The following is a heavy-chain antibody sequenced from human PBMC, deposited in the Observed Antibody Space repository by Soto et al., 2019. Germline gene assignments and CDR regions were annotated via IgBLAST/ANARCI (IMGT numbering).Heavy chain of an antibody. CDR2: IWYDGSNK. J-gene: IGHJ6*02. V-gene: IGHV3-33*01. Sequence: GGSLRLSCAASGFTFSSYGMHWVRQAPGKGLEWVAVIWYDGSNKYYADSVKGRFTISRDNSKNTLYLQMNSLRAEDTAVYYCARGWWELNYYYYGMDVWGQGTTVTVSS. CDR3: ARGWWELNYYYYGMDV. CDR1: GFTFSSYG. D-gene: IGHD1-26*01.